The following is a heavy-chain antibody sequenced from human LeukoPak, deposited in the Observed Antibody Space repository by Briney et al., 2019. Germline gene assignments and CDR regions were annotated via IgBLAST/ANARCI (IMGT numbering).Heavy chain of an antibody. CDR2: IYCSGST. V-gene: IGHV4-59*01. CDR1: GGSISSYY. Sequence: SETLSLTCTVSGGSISSYYWSWIRQPPGKGLEWIGYIYCSGSTNYNPSLKSRVTISADTSKNQSSLKLSSVTAADTAVYYCARELSNDAFDIWGQGTMVTVSS. CDR3: ARELSNDAFDI. D-gene: IGHD3-3*02. J-gene: IGHJ3*02.